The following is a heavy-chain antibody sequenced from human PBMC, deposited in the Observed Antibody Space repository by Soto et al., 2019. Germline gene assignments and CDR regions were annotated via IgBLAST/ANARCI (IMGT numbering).Heavy chain of an antibody. CDR2: IYDTGISGYTPST. CDR3: ARGEDAFFYYGLDV. J-gene: IGHJ6*02. CDR1: GGSITSSY. Sequence: SETLSLTCTVSGGSITSSYWSWIRRPPGKGLEWIAYIYDTGISGYTPSTSYNPSLKRRVTMSVDTSKSQFSLKLTSVTAADTAVYYCARGEDAFFYYGLDVWGQGITVTVSS. V-gene: IGHV4-59*01.